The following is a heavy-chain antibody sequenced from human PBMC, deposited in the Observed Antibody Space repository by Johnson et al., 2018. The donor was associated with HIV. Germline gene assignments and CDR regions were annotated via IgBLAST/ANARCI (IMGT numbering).Heavy chain of an antibody. V-gene: IGHV3-30*04. Sequence: QVQLVESGGGLIQPGGSLRLSCAVSGFTLSNYAMHWVRQAPGKGLEWVAFISYDGSNKYYADSVKGRFTISRDNSKNTLYLQMNSLRTEDTAVYHCARERGGVFSQTFDIWGQGTLVVVSS. CDR1: GFTLSNYA. CDR3: ARERGGVFSQTFDI. CDR2: ISYDGSNK. J-gene: IGHJ3*02. D-gene: IGHD3-16*01.